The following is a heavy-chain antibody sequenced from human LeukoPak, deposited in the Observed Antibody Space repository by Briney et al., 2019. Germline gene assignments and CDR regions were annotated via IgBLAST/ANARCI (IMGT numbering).Heavy chain of an antibody. D-gene: IGHD2-21*02. Sequence: PGGSLRLSCAASGFTVSGNYMSWVRQAPGKGLEWVSVIYSGGSTYYADSVKGRFTISRDNSKNTLYLQMNSLRAEDTAVYYCARPADCGGDCYYDYWGQGTLVTVSS. CDR2: IYSGGST. V-gene: IGHV3-53*01. CDR3: ARPADCGGDCYYDY. CDR1: GFTVSGNY. J-gene: IGHJ4*02.